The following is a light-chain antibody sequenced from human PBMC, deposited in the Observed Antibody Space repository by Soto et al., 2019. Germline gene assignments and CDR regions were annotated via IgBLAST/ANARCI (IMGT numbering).Light chain of an antibody. Sequence: QSALTQPASVSGSPGQSITISCTGTSSDVGGYNLVSWFQQHPGKAPKLIISEVSKWPSGVSNRFSGSKSGDTASLTISGLQAEDEADYYCCAYASSVAYVFGTGTKVTVL. CDR1: SSDVGGYNL. J-gene: IGLJ1*01. V-gene: IGLV2-23*02. CDR3: CAYASSVAYV. CDR2: EVS.